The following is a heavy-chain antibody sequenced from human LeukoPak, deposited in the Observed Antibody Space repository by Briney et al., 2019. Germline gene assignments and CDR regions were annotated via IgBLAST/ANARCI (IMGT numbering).Heavy chain of an antibody. V-gene: IGHV1-2*02. CDR3: ARRRVTNAFDI. Sequence: GASVKVSCKASGYTFTDYCMHWVRQAPGQGLEWVGWINSNSGGINYAQKFQGRVTMTRDTSISTAYMELSRLRSDDTAVYYCARRRVTNAFDIWGQGTMVTVSS. CDR2: INSNSGGI. CDR1: GYTFTDYC. D-gene: IGHD3-10*01. J-gene: IGHJ3*02.